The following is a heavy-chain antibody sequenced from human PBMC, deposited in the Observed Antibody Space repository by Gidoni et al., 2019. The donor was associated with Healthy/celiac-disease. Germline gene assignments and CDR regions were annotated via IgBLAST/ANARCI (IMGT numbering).Heavy chain of an antibody. J-gene: IGHJ4*02. CDR3: ARDTSSYGDYGTNDY. Sequence: QVQLVESGGGVVQPGRSLRLSCAASGFTFSRYGMHWVRQAPGKGLEWVAVISYDGSNKYYADSVKGRFTISRDNSKNTLYLQMNSLRAEDTAVYYCARDTSSYGDYGTNDYWGQGTLVTVSS. D-gene: IGHD4-17*01. CDR2: ISYDGSNK. CDR1: GFTFSRYG. V-gene: IGHV3-30*03.